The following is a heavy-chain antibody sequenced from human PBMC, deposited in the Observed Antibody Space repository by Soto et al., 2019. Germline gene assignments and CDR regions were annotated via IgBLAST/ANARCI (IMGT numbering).Heavy chain of an antibody. CDR2: INSDGSST. CDR1: GFTFSSYA. Sequence: GGSLRLSCAASGFTFSSYAMHWVRQATGKGLVWVSGINSDGSSTSYADSVKGRFTISRDNAKNTLYLQMNSLRAEDTAVYYCARDLTHTIFGVVPYGMDVWGQGTTVTVSS. V-gene: IGHV3-74*01. D-gene: IGHD3-3*01. J-gene: IGHJ6*02. CDR3: ARDLTHTIFGVVPYGMDV.